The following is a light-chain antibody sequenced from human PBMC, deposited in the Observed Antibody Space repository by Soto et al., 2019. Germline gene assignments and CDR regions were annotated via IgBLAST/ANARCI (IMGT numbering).Light chain of an antibody. CDR1: SSNIGSNT. CDR2: TNN. V-gene: IGLV1-44*01. J-gene: IGLJ1*01. Sequence: QSVLTLPPSASGTPGQRVTISCSGSSSNIGSNTVNWYRQLPGTAPKLLIYTNNQPSGVPDRFSGSKPGTSASLAISGLPCQDDAEYYGAAIDASLDAYVFGTETKVAAL. CDR3: AAIDASLDAYV.